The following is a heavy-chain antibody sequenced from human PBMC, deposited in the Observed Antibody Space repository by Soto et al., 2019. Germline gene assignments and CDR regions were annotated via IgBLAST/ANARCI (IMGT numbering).Heavy chain of an antibody. V-gene: IGHV4-30-4*01. CDR2: IYYSGST. Sequence: QVQLQESGPGLVKPSQTLSLTCTVSGGSISSGDYYWSWIRQPPGKGLEWIGYIYYSGSTYYNPSLKSRVNISVDTSKNQFSLKLSSVTAADTAVYYCSRGGSSWSYYYYYYGMDVCCQGTTVTVSS. D-gene: IGHD6-13*01. CDR3: SRGGSSWSYYYYYYGMDV. J-gene: IGHJ6*02. CDR1: GGSISSGDYY.